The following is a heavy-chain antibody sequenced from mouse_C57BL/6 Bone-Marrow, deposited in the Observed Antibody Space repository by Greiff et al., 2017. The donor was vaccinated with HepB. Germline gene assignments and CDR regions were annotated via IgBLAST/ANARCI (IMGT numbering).Heavy chain of an antibody. CDR1: GYTFTSYG. Sequence: QVHVKQSGAELARPGASVKLSCKASGYTFTSYGISWVKQRTGQGLEWIGEIYPRSGNTYYNEKFKGKATLTADKSSSTAYMELRSLTSEDSAVYFCARHGSSFYWYFDVWGTGTTVTVSS. V-gene: IGHV1-81*01. J-gene: IGHJ1*03. CDR2: IYPRSGNT. CDR3: ARHGSSFYWYFDV. D-gene: IGHD1-1*01.